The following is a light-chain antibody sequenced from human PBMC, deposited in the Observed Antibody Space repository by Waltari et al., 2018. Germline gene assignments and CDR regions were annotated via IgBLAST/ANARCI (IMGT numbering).Light chain of an antibody. CDR1: SSYVGAYKS. V-gene: IGLV2-14*03. J-gene: IGLJ3*02. Sequence: QSALTQPASVSGSPGQSITISCTGTSSYVGAYKSVSWYQQHPGKAPKLMIYNVNNRPSGVSNRFSGSKSGNTASLTISGLQAEDEADYYCSSYTSSSTLAFGGGTKLTVL. CDR3: SSYTSSSTLA. CDR2: NVN.